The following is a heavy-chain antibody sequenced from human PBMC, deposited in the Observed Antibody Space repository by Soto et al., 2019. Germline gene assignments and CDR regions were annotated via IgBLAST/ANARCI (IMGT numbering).Heavy chain of an antibody. CDR1: GFTFSSYA. J-gene: IGHJ6*02. CDR2: ISVSGGST. V-gene: IGHV3-23*01. Sequence: GGSLRLSCAASGFTFSSYAMSWVRQAPGKGLEWVSAISVSGGSTYYADSVKGRFTISRDNSKNTLYLQMNSLRAEDTAVYYCAKERFVDFWSGPRHYGMDVWGQGTTVTVSS. D-gene: IGHD3-3*01. CDR3: AKERFVDFWSGPRHYGMDV.